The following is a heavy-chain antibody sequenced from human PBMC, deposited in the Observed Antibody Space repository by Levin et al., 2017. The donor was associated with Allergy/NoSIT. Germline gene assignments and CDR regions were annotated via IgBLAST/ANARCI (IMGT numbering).Heavy chain of an antibody. V-gene: IGHV3-74*03. D-gene: IGHD6-6*01. J-gene: IGHJ3*01. CDR1: GFTFSSYL. CDR2: IHYNGAT. Sequence: GGSLRLSCVGSGFTFSSYLMHWVRQAPGKGLEWVSHIHYNGATMYMDSVEGRFTVSRDDAKNTLYLQMNSLGVEDTALYFCVRIHSSYWADLWGRGTMVTVSS. CDR3: VRIHSSYWADL.